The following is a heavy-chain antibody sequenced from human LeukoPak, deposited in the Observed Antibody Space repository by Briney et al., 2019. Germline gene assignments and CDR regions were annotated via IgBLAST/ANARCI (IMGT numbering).Heavy chain of an antibody. J-gene: IGHJ3*01. V-gene: IGHV3-21*01. CDR1: GFIFSSFS. CDR2: VSSVNNYI. Sequence: GGSLRLSCAASGFIFSSFSFNWVRQAPGKGLELVAYVSSVNNYIFYADSVKGRFTISRDNARKSVYLQMNSLRVEDTAVYYCARARTSGRHSFELWGQGTMVFVSS. D-gene: IGHD1-14*01. CDR3: ARARTSGRHSFEL.